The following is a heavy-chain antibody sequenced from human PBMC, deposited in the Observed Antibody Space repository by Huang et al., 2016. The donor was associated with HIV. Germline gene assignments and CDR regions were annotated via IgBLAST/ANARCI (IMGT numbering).Heavy chain of an antibody. CDR1: GGSLRGYY. V-gene: IGHV4-34*02. Sequence: QVHLQQWGAGLLKSAETLSLTCAVYGGSLRGYYWSWLRQTPGQGLEWIGEINHFGSPNYNPSRKSRVSISMDGSKKQFSLKLRSISDADTAVYFCARDATKNPRGWFDPWGQGTLVTVAS. J-gene: IGHJ5*02. D-gene: IGHD3-10*01. CDR3: ARDATKNPRGWFDP. CDR2: INHFGSP.